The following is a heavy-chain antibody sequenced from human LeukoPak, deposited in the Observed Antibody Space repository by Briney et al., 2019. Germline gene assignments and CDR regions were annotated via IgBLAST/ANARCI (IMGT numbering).Heavy chain of an antibody. Sequence: GGSLRLSCAASGFTVSSNYMSWVRQAPGKGLEWVSVIYSGGSTYYADSVKGRFTISRDNSKSTLYLQMNSLRAEDTAVYYCARRVWGTNRYTDCWGQGTLVTVSS. V-gene: IGHV3-53*01. D-gene: IGHD3-16*02. CDR2: IYSGGST. J-gene: IGHJ4*02. CDR1: GFTVSSNY. CDR3: ARRVWGTNRYTDC.